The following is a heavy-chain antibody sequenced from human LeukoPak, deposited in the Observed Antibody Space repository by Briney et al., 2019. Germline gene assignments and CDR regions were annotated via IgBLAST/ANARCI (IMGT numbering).Heavy chain of an antibody. CDR2: IWYDGSNK. CDR1: GFTFSSYG. D-gene: IGHD5-24*01. Sequence: GGSLRLSCAASGFTFSSYGMHWVRQAPGKGLEWVAVIWYDGSNKYYADSVKGRFTISRDNSKNTLYLQMNSLRAEDTAVYYCARESPRWLQSYYFDYWGQGTLVTVSS. J-gene: IGHJ4*02. CDR3: ARESPRWLQSYYFDY. V-gene: IGHV3-33*01.